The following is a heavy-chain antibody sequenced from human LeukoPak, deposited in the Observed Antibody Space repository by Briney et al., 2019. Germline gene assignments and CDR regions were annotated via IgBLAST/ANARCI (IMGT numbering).Heavy chain of an antibody. V-gene: IGHV4-34*01. J-gene: IGHJ5*01. CDR1: GGSFSGYY. CDR3: ARDIQRSDGYNYDS. D-gene: IGHD5-24*01. CDR2: INHSGST. Sequence: PSETLSLTCAVYGGSFSGYYWSWIRQPPGKGLEWIGEINHSGSTNYNPSLKSRVTISVDTSKNQFSLKLTSVTAADTAVYYCARDIQRSDGYNYDSWGQGTLVTVCS.